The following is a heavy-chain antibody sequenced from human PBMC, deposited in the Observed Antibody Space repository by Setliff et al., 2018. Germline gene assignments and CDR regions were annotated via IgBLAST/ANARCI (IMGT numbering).Heavy chain of an antibody. J-gene: IGHJ6*03. CDR3: AREGVDTRSSTDYRYYMDV. V-gene: IGHV1-18*01. D-gene: IGHD5-18*01. Sequence: ASVKVSCKASGYTFTNYGITWVRQAPGQGLEWMGWIRPHNGNTAYAQKFQDRVILTTDTSTTTVYMELRSLRSDDTAVYYCAREGVDTRSSTDYRYYMDVWGKGTTVTVSS. CDR1: GYTFTNYG. CDR2: IRPHNGNT.